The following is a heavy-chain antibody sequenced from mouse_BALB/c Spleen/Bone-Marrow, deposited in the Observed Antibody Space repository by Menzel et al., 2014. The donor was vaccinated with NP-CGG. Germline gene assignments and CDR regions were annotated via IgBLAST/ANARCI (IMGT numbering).Heavy chain of an antibody. CDR2: IRSKDNNHAT. Sequence: EVMLVESGGGLVQPGGSMKLSCAASGFTFSDAWMDRVRQAPEKGLEWVAEIRSKDNNHATYYAESVKGRFTISRDDSKSSVYLQMNSLRAEDTGIYYCSTYYGNYWGQGTTLTVSS. J-gene: IGHJ2*01. D-gene: IGHD2-10*01. CDR3: STYYGNY. V-gene: IGHV6-6*01. CDR1: GFTFSDAW.